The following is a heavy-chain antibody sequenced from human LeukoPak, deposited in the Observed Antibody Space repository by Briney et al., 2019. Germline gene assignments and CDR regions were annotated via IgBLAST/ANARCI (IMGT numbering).Heavy chain of an antibody. J-gene: IGHJ3*02. V-gene: IGHV4-4*07. CDR1: GSSINVYY. CDR3: ATFYGSGKGGAFDI. D-gene: IGHD3-10*01. Sequence: PSETLSLTCTVSGSSINVYYWSWIRQPAGKGLEWIGRIYTSGSTNYNPSLKSRVTISVDTSKNQFSLKLRSVTAADTAVYYCATFYGSGKGGAFDIWGQGTMVTVSS. CDR2: IYTSGST.